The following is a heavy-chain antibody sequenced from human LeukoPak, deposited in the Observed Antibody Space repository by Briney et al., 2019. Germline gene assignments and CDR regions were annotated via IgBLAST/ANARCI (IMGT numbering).Heavy chain of an antibody. Sequence: GGSLRLSCAASGFTFSSYAMHWVRQAPGKGLEWVAVISYDGSNKYYADSVKGRFTISRDNSKNTLYPQMNSLRAEDTAMYYCARDQAAAGPFDYWGQGTLVTVSS. V-gene: IGHV3-30*04. CDR2: ISYDGSNK. CDR1: GFTFSSYA. J-gene: IGHJ4*02. D-gene: IGHD6-13*01. CDR3: ARDQAAAGPFDY.